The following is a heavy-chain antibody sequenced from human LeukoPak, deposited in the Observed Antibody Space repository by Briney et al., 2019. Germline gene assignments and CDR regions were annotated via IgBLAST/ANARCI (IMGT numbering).Heavy chain of an antibody. CDR2: IYHSGST. J-gene: IGHJ4*02. D-gene: IGHD3-22*01. CDR3: ARGGSWLSGYYSYFDY. Sequence: SETLSLTCAVSGGSISSGGYSWSWIRQPPGKGLEWIGYIYHSGSTYYNPSLKSRVTISVDRSMNQFSLKLSSVTAADTAVYYCARGGSWLSGYYSYFDYWGQGTLVTVSS. CDR1: GGSISSGGYS. V-gene: IGHV4-30-2*01.